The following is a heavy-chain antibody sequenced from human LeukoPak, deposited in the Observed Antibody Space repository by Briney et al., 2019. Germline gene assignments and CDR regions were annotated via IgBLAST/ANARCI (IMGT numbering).Heavy chain of an antibody. CDR1: GFTFSSYA. D-gene: IGHD3-10*01. V-gene: IGHV3-23*01. CDR3: AKALGVRGVFDY. CDR2: ITGSGGST. Sequence: GGSLRLSCAASGFTFSSYAMSWVRQAPGKGLEWVSAITGSGGSTYYADSVKGRFTISRDNSKNTLYLQMNRLRAEDTAVYYCAKALGVRGVFDYWGQGTLVTVSS. J-gene: IGHJ4*02.